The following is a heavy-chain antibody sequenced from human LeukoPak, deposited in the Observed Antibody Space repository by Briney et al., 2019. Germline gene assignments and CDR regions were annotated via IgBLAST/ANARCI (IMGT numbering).Heavy chain of an antibody. CDR1: GFTFSSYA. Sequence: GGSLRLSRAASGFTFSSYAMHWVRQAPGKGLEWVAVISYDGSNKYYADSVKGRFTISRDNSKNTLYLQMNSLRAEDTAVYYCARVPLYGSGLDYWGQGTLVTVSS. CDR2: ISYDGSNK. D-gene: IGHD3-10*01. V-gene: IGHV3-30-3*01. CDR3: ARVPLYGSGLDY. J-gene: IGHJ4*02.